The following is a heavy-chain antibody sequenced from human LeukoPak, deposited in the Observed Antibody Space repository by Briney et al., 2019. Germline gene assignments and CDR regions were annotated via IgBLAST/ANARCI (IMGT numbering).Heavy chain of an antibody. D-gene: IGHD4-17*01. Sequence: GGSLRLSCGASGFTFSDYYMSWIRQAPGKGLEWVSYISSSGSTIYYADSVKGRFTISKDNAKNSLYLQMNSLRAEDTAVYYCAGLDDYGEASGYWGQGTLVTVSS. CDR1: GFTFSDYY. V-gene: IGHV3-11*01. CDR2: ISSSGSTI. CDR3: AGLDDYGEASGY. J-gene: IGHJ4*02.